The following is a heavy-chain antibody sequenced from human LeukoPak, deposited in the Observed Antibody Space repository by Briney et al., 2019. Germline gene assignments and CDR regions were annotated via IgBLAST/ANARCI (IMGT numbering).Heavy chain of an antibody. CDR1: GGSISSYY. V-gene: IGHV4-59*01. CDR3: VGHRYCSGGSCYRIDY. Sequence: PSETLSLTCTVSGGSISSYYWSWIRQPPGKGLEWIGYIYYSGSTNYNPSLKSRVTISVDTSKNQFSLKLSSVTAADTAVYYCVGHRYCSGGSCYRIDYWGQGTLVTVSS. J-gene: IGHJ4*02. CDR2: IYYSGST. D-gene: IGHD2-15*01.